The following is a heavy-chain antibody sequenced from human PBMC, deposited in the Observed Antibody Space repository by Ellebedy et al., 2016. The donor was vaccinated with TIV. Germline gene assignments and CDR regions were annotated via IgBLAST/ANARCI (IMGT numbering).Heavy chain of an antibody. CDR3: AKGGDYYCSGSYFDY. Sequence: GESLKISCAASGFTFSSYAMSWVRQAPGKGLEWVSAISGSGDSTYYADSVKGHFIISRDNSKNTLHLQMNSLGAEDTAVYYCAKGGDYYCSGSYFDYWGQGTLVTVSS. CDR2: ISGSGDST. D-gene: IGHD3-10*01. V-gene: IGHV3-23*01. J-gene: IGHJ4*02. CDR1: GFTFSSYA.